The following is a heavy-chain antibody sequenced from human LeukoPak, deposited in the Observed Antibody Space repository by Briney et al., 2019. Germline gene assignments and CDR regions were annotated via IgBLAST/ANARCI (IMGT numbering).Heavy chain of an antibody. V-gene: IGHV3-23*01. J-gene: IGHJ4*02. CDR1: GFTFSSYA. D-gene: IGHD2-2*01. Sequence: QSGGSLRLSCAASGFTFSSYAMSWVRQAPGKGLEWVSAISGSGGSTYYADSVKGRFTIPRDNSKNTLYLQMNSLRAEDTAVYYCAKDEIGVVVPAAPGVFDYWGQGTLVTVSP. CDR3: AKDEIGVVVPAAPGVFDY. CDR2: ISGSGGST.